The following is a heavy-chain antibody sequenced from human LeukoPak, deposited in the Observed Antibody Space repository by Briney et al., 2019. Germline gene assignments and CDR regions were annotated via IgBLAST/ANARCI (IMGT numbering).Heavy chain of an antibody. Sequence: PGGSLRLSCEASGFTFSSYAMSWVRQAPGKGLEWVSGISNSGGSTDYADSVEGRFSISRDNSKNTLSLQMNSLRAEDTAVYYCAKDVYGSSWYYFDHSGQGTLVTVSS. V-gene: IGHV3-23*01. CDR3: AKDVYGSSWYYFDH. CDR2: ISNSGGST. D-gene: IGHD6-13*01. J-gene: IGHJ4*02. CDR1: GFTFSSYA.